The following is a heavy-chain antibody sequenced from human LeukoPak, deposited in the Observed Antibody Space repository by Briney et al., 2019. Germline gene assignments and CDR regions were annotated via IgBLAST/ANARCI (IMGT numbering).Heavy chain of an antibody. V-gene: IGHV3-23*01. CDR3: ARGSCCYDY. CDR2: VSDSGAYT. Sequence: GGSLRLSCAASGFTFSNYAMSWVRQAPGKGLELVSTVSDSGAYTSHADSVKGRFTISRDNSKNTLYLQMNSLRVEDTAVYYCARGSCCYDYWGQGTRVTVSS. CDR1: GFTFSNYA. D-gene: IGHD2-15*01. J-gene: IGHJ4*02.